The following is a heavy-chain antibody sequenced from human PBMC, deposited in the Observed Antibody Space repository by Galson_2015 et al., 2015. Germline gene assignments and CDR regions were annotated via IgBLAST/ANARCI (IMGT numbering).Heavy chain of an antibody. CDR2: IDPSDSYT. Sequence: QSGAEVNKPGESLRISCKGSGYSFASYWISWVRQMPGKGLEWMGRIDPSDSYTNYSPSFQGHVTISADKSISTAYLQWSSLKALDTAMHYCARPNYGSGAYYYYMDVWGKGTTVTVSS. J-gene: IGHJ6*03. V-gene: IGHV5-10-1*01. CDR3: ARPNYGSGAYYYYMDV. CDR1: GYSFASYW. D-gene: IGHD3-10*01.